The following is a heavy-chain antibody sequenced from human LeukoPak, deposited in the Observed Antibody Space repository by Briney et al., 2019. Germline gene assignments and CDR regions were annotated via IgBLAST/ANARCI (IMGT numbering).Heavy chain of an antibody. J-gene: IGHJ5*02. Sequence: TPSETLSLTCSVSGFSISSGYYWSFIRQPPGQGLEWIGGIYHSGHTFYNPSLKSRLTISVETSRNQFSLKLNSVTAADTAVYYCAKEGTVRWFDPWGQGTQVTVSS. CDR2: IYHSGHT. CDR1: GFSISSGYY. V-gene: IGHV4-38-2*02. D-gene: IGHD1-14*01. CDR3: AKEGTVRWFDP.